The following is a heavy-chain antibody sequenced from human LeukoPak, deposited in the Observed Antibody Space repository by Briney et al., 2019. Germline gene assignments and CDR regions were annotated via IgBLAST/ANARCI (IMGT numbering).Heavy chain of an antibody. D-gene: IGHD2-15*01. Sequence: SGTLSLTCAVSGGSISSSNWWSWVRQPPGKGLEWIGEIYHSGSTNYNPSLKNRVTISVDKSKNQFSLKLSSVTAADTAVYYCARSRPHCSGGSCYSGWFDPWGQGTLVTVSS. CDR1: GGSISSSNW. CDR3: ARSRPHCSGGSCYSGWFDP. CDR2: IYHSGST. V-gene: IGHV4-4*02. J-gene: IGHJ5*02.